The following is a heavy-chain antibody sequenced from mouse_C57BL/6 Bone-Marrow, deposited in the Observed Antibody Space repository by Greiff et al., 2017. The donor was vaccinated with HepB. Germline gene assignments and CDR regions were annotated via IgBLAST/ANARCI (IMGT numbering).Heavy chain of an antibody. CDR1: GFTFSDYY. D-gene: IGHD2-3*01. CDR3: ARHGGWLPHYYAMDY. Sequence: EVMLVESGGGLVQPGGSLKLSCAASGFTFSDYYMYWVRQTPEKRLEWVAYISNGGGSTYYPDTVKGRFTISRDNAKNTLYLQMRRLKSEDTAMYYCARHGGWLPHYYAMDYWGQGTSVTVSS. CDR2: ISNGGGST. V-gene: IGHV5-12*01. J-gene: IGHJ4*01.